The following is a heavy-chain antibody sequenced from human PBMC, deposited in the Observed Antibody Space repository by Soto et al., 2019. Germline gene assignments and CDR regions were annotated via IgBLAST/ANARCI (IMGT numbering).Heavy chain of an antibody. CDR1: GYSFTSYW. J-gene: IGHJ6*02. CDR2: IYPGDSDT. V-gene: IGHV5-51*01. CDR3: SGGGVRGVITRTRDYYGMDV. Sequence: PGESLKISCKGSGYSFTSYWIGWVRQMPGKGLEWMGIIYPGDSDTRYSPSFQGQVTISADKSISTAYLQWSSLKASDTAMYYFSGGGVRGVITRTRDYYGMDVWGQGNTVTVSS. D-gene: IGHD3-10*01.